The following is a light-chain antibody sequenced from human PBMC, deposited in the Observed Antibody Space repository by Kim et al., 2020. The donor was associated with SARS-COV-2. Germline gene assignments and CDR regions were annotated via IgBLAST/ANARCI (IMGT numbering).Light chain of an antibody. CDR1: SSKIGAGYD. V-gene: IGLV1-40*01. CDR2: GTS. Sequence: QRVTISCTGSSSKIGAGYDVHWYQQLPRTAPKLLIYGTSNRPSGVPDRFSGSKSGTSASLAITGLQAEDEADYYCQSYDSSLSGWVFGGGTQLTVL. CDR3: QSYDSSLSGWV. J-gene: IGLJ3*02.